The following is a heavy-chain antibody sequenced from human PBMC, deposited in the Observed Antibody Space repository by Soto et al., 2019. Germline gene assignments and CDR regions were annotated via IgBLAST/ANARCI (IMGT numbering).Heavy chain of an antibody. CDR1: GFTFSSYG. V-gene: IGHV3-30*18. D-gene: IGHD3-22*01. CDR3: ANSIETYYDSSGPNY. J-gene: IGHJ4*02. CDR2: ISYDGSNK. Sequence: QVQLVESGGGVVQPGRSLRLSCAASGFTFSSYGMHWVRQAPGKGLEWVAVISYDGSNKYYADSVKGRFTISRDNSKNTLYLQMNSLRAEDTAVYYCANSIETYYDSSGPNYWGQGTLVTVSS.